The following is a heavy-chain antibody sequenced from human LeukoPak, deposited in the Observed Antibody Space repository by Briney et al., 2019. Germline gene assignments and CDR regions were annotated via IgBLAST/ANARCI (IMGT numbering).Heavy chain of an antibody. V-gene: IGHV4-61*02. Sequence: SQTLSLTCTVSGGSISSGSYYWSWIRQPAGKGLEWIGRIYTSGSTNYNPSLKSRVTISVDTSKNQFSLKLSSVTAADTAVYYCARRSSSFWYFDLWGRGTLVTVSS. CDR1: GGSISSGSYY. CDR2: IYTSGST. J-gene: IGHJ2*01. CDR3: ARRSSSFWYFDL. D-gene: IGHD6-13*01.